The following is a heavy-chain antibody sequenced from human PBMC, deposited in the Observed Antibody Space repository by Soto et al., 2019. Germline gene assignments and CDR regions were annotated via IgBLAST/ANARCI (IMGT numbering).Heavy chain of an antibody. CDR2: ISYDGNNK. Sequence: GESLKISCAASGFTFTSYALHWVRQAPGKGLEWVAVISYDGNNKYYADSVKGRFTISRDDSKDTVYLQMNSLRDEDTAVYYCARAGLPDAFDIWGQGTMVTVSS. V-gene: IGHV3-30-3*01. D-gene: IGHD2-21*02. CDR1: GFTFTSYA. J-gene: IGHJ3*02. CDR3: ARAGLPDAFDI.